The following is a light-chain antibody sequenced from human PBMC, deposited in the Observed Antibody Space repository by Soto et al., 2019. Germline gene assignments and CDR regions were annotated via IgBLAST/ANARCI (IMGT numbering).Light chain of an antibody. Sequence: QSALTQPPSASGSPGQSVTISCTGTSGDVGGYNYVSWYQQHPGRAPKLIIYEVNKRPSGVPDRFSGSKSGNTASLTVSGLQAEDEADYSCSSYAGNFNLVFGGGTQLTVL. CDR3: SSYAGNFNLV. CDR2: EVN. V-gene: IGLV2-8*01. J-gene: IGLJ2*01. CDR1: SGDVGGYNY.